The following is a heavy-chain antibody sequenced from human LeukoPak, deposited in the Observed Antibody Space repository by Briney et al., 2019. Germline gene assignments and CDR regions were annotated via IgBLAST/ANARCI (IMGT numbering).Heavy chain of an antibody. J-gene: IGHJ5*02. CDR2: IIPIFGTA. D-gene: IGHD3-22*01. Sequence: ASVKVSCKASGGTFSSYAISWVRQAPGQGLEWMGRIIPIFGTANYAQKFQGRVTITTDESTCTAYMELSSLRSEDTAVYYCAREDYYDSSGYSPYNWFDPWGQGTLVTVSS. V-gene: IGHV1-69*05. CDR3: AREDYYDSSGYSPYNWFDP. CDR1: GGTFSSYA.